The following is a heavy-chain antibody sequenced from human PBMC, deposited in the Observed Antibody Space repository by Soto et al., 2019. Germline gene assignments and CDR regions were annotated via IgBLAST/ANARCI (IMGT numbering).Heavy chain of an antibody. Sequence: EVQLLESGGGLVQPGKSLRLSCAASGFTFSIFTMNWVRQAPGKGLEWVSAISGNGASTYYADSVKGRFTISRDSSKNTLYLEMNSLRAEDTAVYYCAKDREQVVPYWYFEVWGRGTLVTVSS. V-gene: IGHV3-23*01. CDR1: GFTFSIFT. CDR3: AKDREQVVPYWYFEV. J-gene: IGHJ2*01. CDR2: ISGNGAST. D-gene: IGHD6-6*01.